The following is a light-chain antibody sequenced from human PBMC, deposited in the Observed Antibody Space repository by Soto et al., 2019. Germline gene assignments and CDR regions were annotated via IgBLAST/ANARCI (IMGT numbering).Light chain of an antibody. CDR3: QHYYNWPRT. J-gene: IGKJ1*01. Sequence: ETVMTQSPATLSVSPGERATLSCRASQSVSSKLAWYQQKPGQAPRLLIYGASTRATGIPARFSGSGSGTEFTLTISSLQSEDFAVYYCQHYYNWPRTFGQGTKVDIK. CDR1: QSVSSK. CDR2: GAS. V-gene: IGKV3D-15*01.